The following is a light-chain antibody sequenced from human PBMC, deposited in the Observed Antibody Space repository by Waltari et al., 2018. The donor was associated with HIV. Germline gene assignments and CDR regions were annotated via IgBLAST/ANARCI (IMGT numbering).Light chain of an antibody. J-gene: IGLJ2*01. CDR3: AACDDNLNAL. CDR1: VSNICATS. Sequence: QSLLIQPPSASGTPGQRVTISCSGRVSNICATSVTWYQPLPGTAPRLLIYKNNQRPSGFTDRFSGSKSGTSASLAISGLRSEDEADYYCAACDDNLNALFGGGTKLTVL. V-gene: IGLV1-44*01. CDR2: KNN.